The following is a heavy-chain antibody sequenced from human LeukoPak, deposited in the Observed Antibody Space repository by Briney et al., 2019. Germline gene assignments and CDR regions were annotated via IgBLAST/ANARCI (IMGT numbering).Heavy chain of an antibody. CDR3: ARDPRGYYDFWSGYYTANWFDP. V-gene: IGHV1-2*02. J-gene: IGHJ5*02. Sequence: SVKVSCQACGYTFTECYLHWVRQAPGQGLEWMGWINPKSGGTRYAQRFQGRVTMTTDTSTSTAYMELRSLRSDDTAVYYCARDPRGYYDFWSGYYTANWFDPWGQGTLATVSS. CDR1: GYTFTECY. CDR2: INPKSGGT. D-gene: IGHD3-3*01.